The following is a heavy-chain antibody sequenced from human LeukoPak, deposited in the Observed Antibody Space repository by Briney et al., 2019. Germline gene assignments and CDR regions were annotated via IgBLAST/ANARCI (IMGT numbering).Heavy chain of an antibody. CDR2: TYYSGST. Sequence: KSSETLSLTCSVSGGSMNSYYWSWIRQSPGKGLEWIGYTYYSGSTNYNPSLKGRVTMSVDTSNNQFSLRLTSVTAADTAVYYCARADCSTTSCPMDVWGQGATVTVSS. V-gene: IGHV4-59*01. D-gene: IGHD2-2*01. J-gene: IGHJ6*02. CDR3: ARADCSTTSCPMDV. CDR1: GGSMNSYY.